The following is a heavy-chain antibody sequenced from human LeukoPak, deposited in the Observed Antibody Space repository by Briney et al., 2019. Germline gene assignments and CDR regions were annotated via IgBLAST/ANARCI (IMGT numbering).Heavy chain of an antibody. J-gene: IGHJ4*02. Sequence: GASVKVSCKASGGTFSSYAISWVRQATGQGLEWMGWMNPNSGNTGYAQEFQGRVTITRNTSISTAYMELSSLRSEDTAVYYCARPSTVTTSYYFDYWGQGTLVTVSS. V-gene: IGHV1-8*03. D-gene: IGHD4-17*01. CDR3: ARPSTVTTSYYFDY. CDR1: GGTFSSYA. CDR2: MNPNSGNT.